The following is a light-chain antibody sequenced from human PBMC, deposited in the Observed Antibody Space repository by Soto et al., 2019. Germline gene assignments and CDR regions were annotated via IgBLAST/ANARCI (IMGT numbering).Light chain of an antibody. CDR2: KAS. CDR3: QQYDSSPLT. J-gene: IGKJ4*01. Sequence: DIQMTQSPSTLSASVGDRVTITCRASQSISTWLAWYQQKPGKAPKLLIYKASSLESGVPSRFSGSGSGTEFTRTISSLQPDDFATYYFQQYDSSPLTFGGGTNVEIK. V-gene: IGKV1-5*03. CDR1: QSISTW.